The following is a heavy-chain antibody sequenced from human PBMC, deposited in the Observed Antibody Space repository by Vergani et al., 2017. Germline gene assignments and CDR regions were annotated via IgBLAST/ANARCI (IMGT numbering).Heavy chain of an antibody. Sequence: EVQLLESGGGLVQPGGSLRLSCASSGFTFSSYAMSWVRQAPGKGLAWVSAISGSGGSTYYADSVKGRFTISRDNSKNTLYLQRNSLRAEDTAVYYCATRPYSGSYAWGQGTLVTVSS. J-gene: IGHJ5*02. V-gene: IGHV3-23*01. CDR3: ATRPYSGSYA. D-gene: IGHD1-26*01. CDR2: ISGSGGST. CDR1: GFTFSSYA.